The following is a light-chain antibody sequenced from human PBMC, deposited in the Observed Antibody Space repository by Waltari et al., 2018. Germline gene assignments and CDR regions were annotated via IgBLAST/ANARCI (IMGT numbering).Light chain of an antibody. V-gene: IGLV2-23*01. CDR1: RRDVGNSKL. J-gene: IGLJ3*02. CDR3: CSYAGGRRV. CDR2: EGT. Sequence: QSALTQPASVSGSPGRSSTISSTGTRRDVGNSKLVSWYQRHPGKAPRPLIYEGTKRPSGVSNRFSGSKSGNTASLTISGLQSEDEADYYCCSYAGGRRVFGGGTKLTVL.